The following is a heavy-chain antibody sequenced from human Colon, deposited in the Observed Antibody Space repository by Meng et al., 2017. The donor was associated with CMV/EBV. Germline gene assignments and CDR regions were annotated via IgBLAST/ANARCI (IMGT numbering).Heavy chain of an antibody. V-gene: IGHV4-30-4*01. Sequence: SRGSVDSGGYYWSWIRQPPGKGLQWLGHIDTGGSAYSNPSLKSRLSISLDTSKNQFSLSLRSVTAADTAVYYCARGSVIASAVSFDHWGQGTLVTVSS. CDR1: RGSVDSGGYY. CDR2: IDTGGSA. J-gene: IGHJ4*02. D-gene: IGHD2-21*01. CDR3: ARGSVIASAVSFDH.